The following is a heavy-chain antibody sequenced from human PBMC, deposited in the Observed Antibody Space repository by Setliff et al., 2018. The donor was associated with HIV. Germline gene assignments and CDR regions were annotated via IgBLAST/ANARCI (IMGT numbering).Heavy chain of an antibody. CDR2: VYSSGST. J-gene: IGHJ4*02. V-gene: IGHV4-39*07. Sequence: SETLSLTCPVSGGSISISTYYWGWIRQPPGKGLEWIGSVYSSGSTFYNPSLESRVTMSLDTSKNHFSLKLSSVTAADTAVYYCARLVSSSSKFDSWGQGTLVTVSS. CDR3: ARLVSSSSKFDS. CDR1: GGSISISTYY. D-gene: IGHD6-6*01.